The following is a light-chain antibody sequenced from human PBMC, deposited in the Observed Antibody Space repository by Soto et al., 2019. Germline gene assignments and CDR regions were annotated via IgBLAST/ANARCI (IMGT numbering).Light chain of an antibody. Sequence: DIQMTQSPSSLSASVGDRVTITCRASQSISSYLNWYQQKPGKAPDLLIYAASSLQSGVLSRFSGSGSGTDFTLTISSLQPDDFATYYCQQYNSYSTFGQGTKVDIK. CDR3: QQYNSYST. V-gene: IGKV1-39*01. CDR1: QSISSY. CDR2: AAS. J-gene: IGKJ1*01.